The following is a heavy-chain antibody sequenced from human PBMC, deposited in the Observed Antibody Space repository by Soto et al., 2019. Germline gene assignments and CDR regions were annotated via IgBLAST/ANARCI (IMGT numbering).Heavy chain of an antibody. V-gene: IGHV3-7*05. CDR2: IKQDGSEK. J-gene: IGHJ4*02. CDR3: AREANWAYDY. Sequence: EVQLVESGGDLVQPGGSLRLSCAASGFTFSTYWVSWVRQAPGKGLEWVANIKQDGSEKYYVDSVKGRFTISRDNAKNSLYLQMNSLRAEDTAVYYCAREANWAYDYWGQGTLVTVSS. CDR1: GFTFSTYW. D-gene: IGHD7-27*01.